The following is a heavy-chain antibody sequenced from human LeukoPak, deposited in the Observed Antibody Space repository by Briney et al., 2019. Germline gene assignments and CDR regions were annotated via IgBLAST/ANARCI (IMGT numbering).Heavy chain of an antibody. CDR1: GYTFTGYG. J-gene: IGHJ4*02. Sequence: GASVKVSCKASGYTFTGYGISWVRQAPGQGLEWMGWISAYNGNTNYAQKLQGRVTMTTDTSTSTAYMELRSLRSDDTAVYYCARDIHDYVWGSYRYDYWGQGTLVTVSS. D-gene: IGHD3-16*02. V-gene: IGHV1-18*01. CDR3: ARDIHDYVWGSYRYDY. CDR2: ISAYNGNT.